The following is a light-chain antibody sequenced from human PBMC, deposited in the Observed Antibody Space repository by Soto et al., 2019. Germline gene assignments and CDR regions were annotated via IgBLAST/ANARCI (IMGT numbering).Light chain of an antibody. Sequence: QSALTQPASVSGAPGQSITISCSGTSSDIGTYDHVAWFQQFPGKTPKLMIYSVSNRPSGVSYRFSGSKSGNTASLTISGLQAEDEDDYYCISYTVSRSYVFGTGTKVTVL. CDR1: SSDIGTYDH. CDR3: ISYTVSRSYV. J-gene: IGLJ1*01. CDR2: SVS. V-gene: IGLV2-14*01.